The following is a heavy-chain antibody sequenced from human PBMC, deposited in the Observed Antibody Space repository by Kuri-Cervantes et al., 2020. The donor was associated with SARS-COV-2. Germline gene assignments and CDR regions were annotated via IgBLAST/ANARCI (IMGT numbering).Heavy chain of an antibody. D-gene: IGHD3-3*01. Sequence: SVKVSCKASGGTFSSYAISWVRQAPGQGLEWMGGIIPIFGTANYAQKFQGRVTITTDESTSTAYMELSSLRSEDTAVYYCARGSIFWSGYYSNTGFDYWGQGTLVTVSS. CDR1: GGTFSSYA. V-gene: IGHV1-69*05. CDR3: ARGSIFWSGYYSNTGFDY. CDR2: IIPIFGTA. J-gene: IGHJ4*02.